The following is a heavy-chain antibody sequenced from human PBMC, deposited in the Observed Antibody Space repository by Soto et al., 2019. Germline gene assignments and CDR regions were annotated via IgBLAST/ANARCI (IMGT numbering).Heavy chain of an antibody. V-gene: IGHV3-21*01. CDR1: GFTFSSYS. J-gene: IGHJ6*03. CDR3: ARPSTGDILTGYSLYYYYYYMDV. CDR2: ISSSSSYI. D-gene: IGHD3-9*01. Sequence: EVQLVESGGGLVKPGGSLRLSCAASGFTFSSYSMNWVRQAPGKGLEWVSSISSSSSYIYYADSVKGRFTISRDNAKNSLYLQRNSLRAEDTAVYYCARPSTGDILTGYSLYYYYYYMDVWGKGTTVTVSS.